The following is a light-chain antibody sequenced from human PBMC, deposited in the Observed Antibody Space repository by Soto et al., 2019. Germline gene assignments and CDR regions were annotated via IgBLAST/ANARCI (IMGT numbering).Light chain of an antibody. V-gene: IGKV1-33*01. Sequence: DIQLTQSPSSLSASVGDRVTITCQASQDIENYLNWYQQKPGKAPRVLIYGASNLEKGVASRFSGSGSGTEFTLTISSLETDDFGTYFCLQYNSLPYTFGQGTKLEIK. CDR1: QDIENY. CDR3: LQYNSLPYT. J-gene: IGKJ2*01. CDR2: GAS.